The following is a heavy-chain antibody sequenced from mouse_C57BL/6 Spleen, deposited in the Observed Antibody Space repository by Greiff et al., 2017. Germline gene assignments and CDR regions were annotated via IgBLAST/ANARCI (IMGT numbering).Heavy chain of an antibody. D-gene: IGHD1-1*01. CDR1: GYAFSSYW. Sequence: VQLQQSGAELVKPGASVKISCKASGYAFSSYWMNWVKQRPGKGLAWIGQIYPGDGDTNYNGKFKGKATLTADKSSSTAYMQLSSLTSEDSAVYFCARSEDGSSPYAMDYWGQGTSVTVSS. CDR2: IYPGDGDT. J-gene: IGHJ4*01. V-gene: IGHV1-80*01. CDR3: ARSEDGSSPYAMDY.